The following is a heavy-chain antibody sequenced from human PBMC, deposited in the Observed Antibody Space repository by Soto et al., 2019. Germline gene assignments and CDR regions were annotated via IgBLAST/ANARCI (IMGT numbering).Heavy chain of an antibody. V-gene: IGHV4-34*01. Sequence: QVQLQQWGAGLLKPSETLSLTCAVYGGSFSGYYWSWIRQPPGKGLEWIGEINHSGSINYNPSLKSRVTISVDTSKNQFSLNLSSVTAADTAVYYCARRRSYGHGEFWGQGTLVTVSS. CDR2: INHSGSI. D-gene: IGHD3-16*01. CDR3: ARRRSYGHGEF. CDR1: GGSFSGYY. J-gene: IGHJ4*02.